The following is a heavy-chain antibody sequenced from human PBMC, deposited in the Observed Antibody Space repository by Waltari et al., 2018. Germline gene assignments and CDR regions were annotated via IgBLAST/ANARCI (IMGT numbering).Heavy chain of an antibody. D-gene: IGHD3-22*01. CDR3: ARHSDYYDSTSYYGMDV. Sequence: EVQLVQSGAEVKKPGESLKISCKGSGYSFTSYWIGWVRQMPGKGLEWMGIIYPGDSDTRYSPSFQGQVTISADKSISTAYLQWSSLKASDTAMYYCARHSDYYDSTSYYGMDVWGQGTTVTVSS. J-gene: IGHJ6*02. CDR1: GYSFTSYW. V-gene: IGHV5-51*01. CDR2: IYPGDSDT.